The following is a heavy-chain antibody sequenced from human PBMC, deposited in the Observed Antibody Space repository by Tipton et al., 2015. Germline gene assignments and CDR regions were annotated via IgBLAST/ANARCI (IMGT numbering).Heavy chain of an antibody. CDR1: GGSVSSGSAYH. Sequence: TLSLTCTVSGGSVSSGSAYHWSWIRQPPGKGLEWIGNIDYSGTKNYNPSLKSRVTISVDTSKTQFSLKMNSMTASDTAVYYCARARGRHGGLFDSWGQGILVTVSP. CDR3: ARARGRHGGLFDS. J-gene: IGHJ4*02. D-gene: IGHD4-23*01. CDR2: IDYSGTK. V-gene: IGHV4-61*01.